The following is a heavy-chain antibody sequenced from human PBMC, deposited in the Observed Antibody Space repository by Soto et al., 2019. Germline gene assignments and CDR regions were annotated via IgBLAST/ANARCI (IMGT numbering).Heavy chain of an antibody. V-gene: IGHV3-23*01. CDR3: WRRGSGSYYHY. Sequence: EVQLLESGGGLVQPGGSLRLSCAASGFTFSSYAMRWVRQAPGKGLEWVSAISGSGGSTYYADSVKGRFTISRDNSKNPLVLQMNNLRAEDTAVYYCWRRGSGSYYHYWGQGTLVTVSS. D-gene: IGHD1-26*01. CDR2: ISGSGGST. J-gene: IGHJ4*02. CDR1: GFTFSSYA.